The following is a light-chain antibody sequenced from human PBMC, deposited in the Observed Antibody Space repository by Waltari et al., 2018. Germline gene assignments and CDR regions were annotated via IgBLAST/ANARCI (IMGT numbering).Light chain of an antibody. J-gene: IGKJ2*01. Sequence: DIRMTQSPSTLSASVGDRVTITCRAGQTISSWLAWYQQKPGKAPNLLIYKASNLQSGVPPRFSGSGSGTEFTLTISSLQPDDFASYYCQHYNSYPYSFGQGTKLEIK. CDR3: QHYNSYPYS. CDR1: QTISSW. CDR2: KAS. V-gene: IGKV1-5*03.